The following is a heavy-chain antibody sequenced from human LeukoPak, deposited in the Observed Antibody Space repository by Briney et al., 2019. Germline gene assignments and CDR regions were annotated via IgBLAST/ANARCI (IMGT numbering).Heavy chain of an antibody. CDR1: GFTFSSYG. D-gene: IGHD1-26*01. Sequence: PGRSLRLSRAASGFTFSSYGMHWVRQAPGKGLEWVAVIWYDGSNKYYADSVKGRFTISRDNSKNTLYLQMNSLRAEDTAVYYCASLNGPSGSYYRGQHWGQGTLVTVSS. CDR2: IWYDGSNK. CDR3: ASLNGPSGSYYRGQH. J-gene: IGHJ1*01. V-gene: IGHV3-33*01.